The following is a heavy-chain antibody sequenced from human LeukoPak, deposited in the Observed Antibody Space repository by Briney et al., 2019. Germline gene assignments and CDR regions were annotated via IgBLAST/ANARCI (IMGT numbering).Heavy chain of an antibody. CDR3: ARLTGWNDVTGYYSDY. J-gene: IGHJ4*02. V-gene: IGHV4-34*01. CDR1: GGSFSGYY. CDR2: INHSGST. Sequence: SETLSLTCAVYGGSFSGYYWSWIRQPPGKGLEWIGEINHSGSTNYNPSLKSRVTISVDTSKNQFSLELSSVTAADTAVYYCARLTGWNDVTGYYSDYWGQGSLVTVSS. D-gene: IGHD1-1*01.